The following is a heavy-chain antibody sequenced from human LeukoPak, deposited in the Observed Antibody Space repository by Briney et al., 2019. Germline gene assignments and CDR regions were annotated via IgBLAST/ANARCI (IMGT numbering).Heavy chain of an antibody. V-gene: IGHV3-7*01. J-gene: IGHJ4*02. CDR1: GFTFNNYW. D-gene: IGHD6-6*01. CDR3: ARETKHSSSSDY. Sequence: GGSLRLSCAASGFTFNNYWMTWVRQAPGKGLEWVANIKQDGSEKYYLDSVKGRFTISTDNAKNSLYLQMNSLRVEDTTLYYCARETKHSSSSDYWGQGTLVTVSS. CDR2: IKQDGSEK.